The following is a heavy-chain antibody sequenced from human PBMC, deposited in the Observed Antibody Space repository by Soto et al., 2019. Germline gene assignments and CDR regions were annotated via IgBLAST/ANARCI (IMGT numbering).Heavy chain of an antibody. V-gene: IGHV3-15*01. Sequence: EVQLVESGGGSVKPGGSLRLSCAASGFIFSTAWMIWVRQAPGKGLEWVGRIKSKSDGGTTDYAAPVKGRFTISRDDSKNTLYLEMNILKTEDTAVYYCTTSGLRGEGYWGQGTLVTVSS. CDR3: TTSGLRGEGY. J-gene: IGHJ4*02. CDR2: IKSKSDGGTT. CDR1: GFIFSTAW. D-gene: IGHD4-17*01.